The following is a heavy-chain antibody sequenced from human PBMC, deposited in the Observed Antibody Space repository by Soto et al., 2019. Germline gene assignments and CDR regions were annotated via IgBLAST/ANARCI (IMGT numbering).Heavy chain of an antibody. CDR1: GYTFSGYY. CDR3: ARDKDSSGWTGIDY. Sequence: QVQLVQSGAEVKKPGASVKVSCKASGYTFSGYYMHWVRQAPGQGLEWMGWINPNSGGTNYAQKFQGWVTMTRDTSISTAYMELSRLRSDDTAVYYCARDKDSSGWTGIDYWGQGTLVTVSS. D-gene: IGHD6-19*01. J-gene: IGHJ4*02. V-gene: IGHV1-2*04. CDR2: INPNSGGT.